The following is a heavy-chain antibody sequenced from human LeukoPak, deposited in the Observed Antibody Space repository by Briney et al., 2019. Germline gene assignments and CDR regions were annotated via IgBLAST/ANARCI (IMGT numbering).Heavy chain of an antibody. CDR1: GLTFSSHW. V-gene: IGHV3-74*01. CDR3: AKGGLRDGYSYAS. Sequence: PGRSLRLSCAASGLTFSSHWMHWVRQAPGKGLVWVSRITNDGSSTTYADSVKGRFTISRDNAKNMLYLQVNSLRAEDTAVYYCAKGGLRDGYSYASWGQGTLITVSS. CDR2: ITNDGSST. D-gene: IGHD5-24*01. J-gene: IGHJ5*02.